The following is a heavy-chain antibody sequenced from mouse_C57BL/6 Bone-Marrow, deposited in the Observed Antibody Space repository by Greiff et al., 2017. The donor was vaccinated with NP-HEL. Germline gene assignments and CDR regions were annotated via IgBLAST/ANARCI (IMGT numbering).Heavy chain of an antibody. CDR1: GFTFSDYY. CDR2: INYDGSST. Sequence: EVKLMESEGGLVQPGSSMKLSCTASGFTFSDYYMAWVRQVPEKGLEWVANINYDGSSTYYLDSLKSRFIISRDNAKNILYLQMSSLKSEDTATYYCARGAVVAPFDYWGQGTTLTVSS. D-gene: IGHD1-1*01. J-gene: IGHJ2*01. CDR3: ARGAVVAPFDY. V-gene: IGHV5-16*01.